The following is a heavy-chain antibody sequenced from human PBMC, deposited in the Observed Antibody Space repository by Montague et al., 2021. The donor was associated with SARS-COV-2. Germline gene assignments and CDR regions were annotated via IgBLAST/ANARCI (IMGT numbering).Heavy chain of an antibody. V-gene: IGHV4-59*02. J-gene: IGHJ4*02. D-gene: IGHD4-17*01. CDR1: GSSVRSYY. CDR3: ARENTVTTFGGPYYIDS. CDR2: IYDSGST. Sequence: ETLSLTCTVSGSSVRSYYWSWIRQPPGKGLEWIGYIYDSGSTNYNPXLKSRVTISVDTSKNQFSLKLSSVTAADTAVYYCARENTVTTFGGPYYIDSWGQGTLVTVSA.